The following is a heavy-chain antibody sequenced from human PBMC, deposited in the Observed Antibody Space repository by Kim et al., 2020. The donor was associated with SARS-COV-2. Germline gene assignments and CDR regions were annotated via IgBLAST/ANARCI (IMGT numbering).Heavy chain of an antibody. CDR2: IIPIFGTA. CDR1: GGTFSSYA. V-gene: IGHV1-69*13. Sequence: SVKVSCKASGGTFSSYAISCVRQAPGQGLEWMGGIIPIFGTANYAQKFQGRVTITADESTSTAYMELSSLRSEDTAVYYCARETYGGNSGAGAFDIWGQGTMVTVSS. J-gene: IGHJ3*02. CDR3: ARETYGGNSGAGAFDI. D-gene: IGHD4-17*01.